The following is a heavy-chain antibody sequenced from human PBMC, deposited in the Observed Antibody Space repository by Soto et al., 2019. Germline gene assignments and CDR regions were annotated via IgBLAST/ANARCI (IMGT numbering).Heavy chain of an antibody. V-gene: IGHV4-59*01. J-gene: IGHJ5*02. Sequence: LSLTCTVSGGSISSYYWSWIRQPPGKGLEWIGYIYYSGSTNYNPSLKSRVTISVDTSKNQFSLKLSSVTAADTAVYYCARRTSLRSWFDPWGQGTLVTVSS. CDR1: GGSISSYY. CDR2: IYYSGST. CDR3: ARRTSLRSWFDP. D-gene: IGHD4-17*01.